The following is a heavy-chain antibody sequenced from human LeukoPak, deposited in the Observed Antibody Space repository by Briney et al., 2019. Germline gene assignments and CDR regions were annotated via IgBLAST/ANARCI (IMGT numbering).Heavy chain of an antibody. CDR3: ARGTGIVGATPFDY. D-gene: IGHD1-26*01. V-gene: IGHV4-30-2*01. Sequence: SETLSLTCAVSGVSISSGGYSWSWIRQPPGKGLEWIGYIYHSGSTYYNPSLKSRVTISVDRSKNQFSLKLSSVTAADTAVYYCARGTGIVGATPFDYWGQGTLVTVSS. CDR1: GVSISSGGYS. CDR2: IYHSGST. J-gene: IGHJ4*02.